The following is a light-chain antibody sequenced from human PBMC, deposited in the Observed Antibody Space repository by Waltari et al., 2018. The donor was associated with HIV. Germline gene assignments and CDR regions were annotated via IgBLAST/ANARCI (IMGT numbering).Light chain of an antibody. CDR2: GAS. Sequence: DIVLTQSPGTLSLSPGERTILSCRATQSVISSYLAWYQQKPGQAPRLLIHGASTRATGIADRFRASGSGTDFTLTISRLEPEDFAVYYCQQYDTSPLTFGGGTKVEIK. CDR1: QSVISSY. V-gene: IGKV3-20*01. J-gene: IGKJ4*01. CDR3: QQYDTSPLT.